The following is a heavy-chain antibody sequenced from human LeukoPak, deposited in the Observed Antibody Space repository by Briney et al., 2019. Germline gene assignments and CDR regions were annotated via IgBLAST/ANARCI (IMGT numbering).Heavy chain of an antibody. D-gene: IGHD6-13*01. CDR2: IIPIFGTA. Sequence: ASVKVSCKASGGTFSSYAISWVRQALGQGLEWMGGIIPIFGTANYAQKFQGRVTITMDESTSTAYMELSSLRSEDTAVYYCASRPSYSSSWNPYFDYWGQGTLVTVSS. CDR1: GGTFSSYA. J-gene: IGHJ4*02. V-gene: IGHV1-69*05. CDR3: ASRPSYSSSWNPYFDY.